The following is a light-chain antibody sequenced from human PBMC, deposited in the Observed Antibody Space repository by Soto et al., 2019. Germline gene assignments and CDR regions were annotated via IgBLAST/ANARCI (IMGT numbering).Light chain of an antibody. CDR2: AAS. CDR3: LQDYNYPRT. J-gene: IGKJ1*01. CDR1: QDINSH. Sequence: IQMTQSPSSLSASVGDRVTITCQASQDINSHLNWYQQKPGKAPKLLIFAASSLQSGVPSRFSGSGSGTDFTLTISSLQPEDFATYYCLQDYNYPRTFGQGTKVDIK. V-gene: IGKV1-6*01.